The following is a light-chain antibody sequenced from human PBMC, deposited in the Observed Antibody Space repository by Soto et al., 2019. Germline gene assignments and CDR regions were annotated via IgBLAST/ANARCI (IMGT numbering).Light chain of an antibody. J-gene: IGKJ1*01. CDR3: QQYNNWPRT. CDR1: QSVSSN. CDR2: GAS. Sequence: EIVMTQSPATLSVSPGERATLSCRASQSVSSNLAWYHQKPGQAPRLLIYGASTRATGIPARFSGSGSGTEFTLTISSLQSEDFAVYYCQQYNNWPRTFGQATKVEIK. V-gene: IGKV3-15*01.